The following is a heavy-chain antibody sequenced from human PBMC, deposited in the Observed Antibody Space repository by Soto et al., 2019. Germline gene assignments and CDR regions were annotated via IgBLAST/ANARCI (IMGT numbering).Heavy chain of an antibody. CDR2: ISSNGGST. Sequence: GAPRASRGAPGVTFSRYAIHWGRPAPGEGLEYGSAISSNGGSTYYADSVKGRFTISRDNSKNTLYLQMGSLRAEDMAVYYCAREGLAGTFYYYGMDVWGQGTKVTVS. CDR1: GVTFSRYA. CDR3: AREGLAGTFYYYGMDV. J-gene: IGHJ6*02. V-gene: IGHV3-64*02. D-gene: IGHD6-19*01.